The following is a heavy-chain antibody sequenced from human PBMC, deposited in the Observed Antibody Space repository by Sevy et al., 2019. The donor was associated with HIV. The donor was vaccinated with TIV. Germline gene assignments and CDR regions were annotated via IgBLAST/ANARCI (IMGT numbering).Heavy chain of an antibody. CDR2: VRTSGSTI. J-gene: IGHJ4*02. CDR1: GFSFIHEN. Sequence: GGSLRLSCVASGFSFIHENMNWVRLAPVKGLEWLSYVRTSGSTIYQADSVKGRFTISRDNAKNSLFLQMNSLRVEDTAIYYCVRDWDDKFSYGDSDPAVDCWGQGTLVTVSS. V-gene: IGHV3-48*04. CDR3: VRDWDDKFSYGDSDPAVDC. D-gene: IGHD2-21*02.